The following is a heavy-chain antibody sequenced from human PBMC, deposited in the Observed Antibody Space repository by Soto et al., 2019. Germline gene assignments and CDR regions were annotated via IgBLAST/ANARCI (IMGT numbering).Heavy chain of an antibody. CDR2: KWHSGST. Sequence: SETLSLTCTVSGTSISSYYWSWIRQPPGKGLEWIGYKWHSGSTSYNPSLKGRATISLDTSKNQFSLKLTSVTAADTAVYYCARENYSTGYVDRWGQGTLVTVSS. CDR3: ARENYSTGYVDR. CDR1: GTSISSYY. D-gene: IGHD3-9*01. V-gene: IGHV4-59*01. J-gene: IGHJ5*02.